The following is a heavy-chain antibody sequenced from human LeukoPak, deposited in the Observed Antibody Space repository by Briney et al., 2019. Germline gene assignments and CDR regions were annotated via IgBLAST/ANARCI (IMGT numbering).Heavy chain of an antibody. CDR2: IKFDGSWT. CDR1: GFTFSRYW. V-gene: IGHV3-74*01. Sequence: GGSLRLSCAASGFTFSRYWMHWVRQAPGKGLVWVSRIKFDGSWTNYVDSVKGRFTISRDNAKSTLYLQMNSLRAEDTAVYYCAKISSGWYYSDYWGQGTLVTVSS. J-gene: IGHJ4*02. D-gene: IGHD6-19*01. CDR3: AKISSGWYYSDY.